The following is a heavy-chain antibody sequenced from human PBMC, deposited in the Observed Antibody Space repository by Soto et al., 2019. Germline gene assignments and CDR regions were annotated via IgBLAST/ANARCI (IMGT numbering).Heavy chain of an antibody. CDR3: VRDSARIVVVPRVDGDNWLEP. V-gene: IGHV3-11*06. J-gene: IGHJ5*02. D-gene: IGHD2-2*01. CDR1: GFTFSDYF. Sequence: GGSLRLSCAASGFTFSDYFMSWIRQAPGKGLEWVSFISGSSDNIKYADSVKGRFTISRDNAKNSLYLQMKSLRAEDTAVYYSVRDSARIVVVPRVDGDNWLEPWGEGTLVTVSS. CDR2: ISGSSDNI.